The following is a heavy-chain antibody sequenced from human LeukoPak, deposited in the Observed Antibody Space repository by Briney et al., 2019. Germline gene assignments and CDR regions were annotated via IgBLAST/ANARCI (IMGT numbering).Heavy chain of an antibody. CDR3: ARGGSSGWNWFDP. Sequence: PGGSLRLSCAASGFIVSSNYMTWVRRAPGKGLEWVSVIYSGGSTYYADSVKGRFTISRDNSKNTLYLQVNSLRAEDTAVYYCARGGSSGWNWFDPWGQGTLVTVSS. V-gene: IGHV3-66*01. D-gene: IGHD6-19*01. CDR1: GFIVSSNY. J-gene: IGHJ5*02. CDR2: IYSGGST.